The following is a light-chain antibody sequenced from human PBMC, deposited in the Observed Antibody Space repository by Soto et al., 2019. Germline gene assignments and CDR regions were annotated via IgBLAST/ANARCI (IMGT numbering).Light chain of an antibody. CDR1: RSDIGASNS. J-gene: IGLJ1*01. Sequence: QSVLTQPASVSGSPGQSITISCAGTRSDIGASNSVSWYQHLPGRSPTLIIYEATNRPSGVSERFSGSKAGDTASLTISGRQADDESEYFCISYKTYDTFVFGGVTKVTVL. CDR3: ISYKTYDTFV. V-gene: IGLV2-14*01. CDR2: EAT.